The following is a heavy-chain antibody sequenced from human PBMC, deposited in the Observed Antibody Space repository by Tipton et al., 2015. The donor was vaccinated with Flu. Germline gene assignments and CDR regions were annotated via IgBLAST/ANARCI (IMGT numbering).Heavy chain of an antibody. J-gene: IGHJ3*02. V-gene: IGHV4-34*01. CDR3: ARGSRDTRDAFDI. CDR1: GGSFSGYY. D-gene: IGHD2-15*01. Sequence: TLSLTCAVHGGSFSGYYWSWIRQPPGKGLEWIGEINHSGGTNYNPSLKSRVTISGDTSKNQFSLTVIAVTAADTAMYYCARGSRDTRDAFDIWGQGTMVTASS. CDR2: INHSGGT.